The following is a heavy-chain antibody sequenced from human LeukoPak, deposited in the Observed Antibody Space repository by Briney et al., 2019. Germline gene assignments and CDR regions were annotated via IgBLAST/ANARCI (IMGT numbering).Heavy chain of an antibody. J-gene: IGHJ4*02. CDR2: IYSGGST. CDR3: ARVVVAAFFDY. CDR1: GFTVSSNY. V-gene: IGHV3-53*01. D-gene: IGHD2-15*01. Sequence: GGSLRLSCAASGFTVSSNYMSWVRQAPGKGLEWVSVIYSGGSTYYADSAKGRFTISRDNSKNTLYLQMNSLRAEDTAVYYCARVVVAAFFDYWGQGTLVTVSS.